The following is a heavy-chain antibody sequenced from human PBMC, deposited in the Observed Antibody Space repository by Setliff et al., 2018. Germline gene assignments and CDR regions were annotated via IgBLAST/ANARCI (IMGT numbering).Heavy chain of an antibody. V-gene: IGHV3-7*03. Sequence: GGSLRLSCAASGFSFSSYDMNWVRQAPGKGLEWVANIKEDGSEKYYGGSVKGRFTISRDKNSVFLQMDSLRAEDTAVYYGAREGMRGYFYYYLDVWGEGTTVTVSS. J-gene: IGHJ6*03. CDR1: GFSFSSYD. CDR3: AREGMRGYFYYYLDV. CDR2: IKEDGSEK.